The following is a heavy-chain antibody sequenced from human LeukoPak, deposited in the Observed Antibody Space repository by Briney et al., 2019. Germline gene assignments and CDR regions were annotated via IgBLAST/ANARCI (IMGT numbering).Heavy chain of an antibody. D-gene: IGHD3-22*01. CDR2: INHSGST. V-gene: IGHV4-34*01. Sequence: SETLSLTCAVYGGSFSDYYWSWIRQPPGKGLERIGEINHSGSTNYNPSLKSRVTISVDTSKNQFSLKLSSVTAADTAVYYCARGIPRGHYYDSSGYRFDYWGQGTLVTVSS. J-gene: IGHJ4*02. CDR1: GGSFSDYY. CDR3: ARGIPRGHYYDSSGYRFDY.